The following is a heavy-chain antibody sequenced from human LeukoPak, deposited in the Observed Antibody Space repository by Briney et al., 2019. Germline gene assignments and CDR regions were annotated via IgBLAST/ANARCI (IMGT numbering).Heavy chain of an antibody. J-gene: IGHJ4*02. CDR2: IKQDGSEK. D-gene: IGHD3-3*01. CDR3: ARESRYYDFWSGYFDY. V-gene: IGHV3-7*01. Sequence: GGSLRLSCAASGFTFSSYWMSWVRQAPGKGLEWVANIKQDGSEKYYVDSVKGRFTISRDNAKNSLYLQMNSLRAEDTAVYYCARESRYYDFWSGYFDYWGQGTLVTVSS. CDR1: GFTFSSYW.